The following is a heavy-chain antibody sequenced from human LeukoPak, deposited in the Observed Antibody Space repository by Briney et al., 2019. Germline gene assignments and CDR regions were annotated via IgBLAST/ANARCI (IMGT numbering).Heavy chain of an antibody. CDR2: IYYSGST. J-gene: IGHJ4*02. Sequence: PSETLSLTCTVSGGSISSSSYYWGWIRQPPGKGLEWIGSIYYSGSTYYNPSLKSRVTISVDTSKNQFSLKLSSVTAADTAVYYCARDEPLGDFDYWGQGTLVTVSS. CDR3: ARDEPLGDFDY. D-gene: IGHD1-26*01. CDR1: GGSISSSSYY. V-gene: IGHV4-39*07.